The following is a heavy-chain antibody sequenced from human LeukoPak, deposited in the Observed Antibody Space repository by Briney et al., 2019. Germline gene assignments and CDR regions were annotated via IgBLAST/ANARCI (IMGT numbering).Heavy chain of an antibody. CDR3: AKEPYDFWSGFDY. D-gene: IGHD3-3*01. CDR1: GFTFSSYS. CDR2: IRYDGSNK. V-gene: IGHV3-30*02. J-gene: IGHJ4*02. Sequence: GGSLRLSCAASGFTFSSYSMHWVRQAPGKGLEWVAFIRYDGSNKYYADSVKGRFTISRDNSKNTLYLQMNSLRAEDTAVYYCAKEPYDFWSGFDYWGQGTLVTVSS.